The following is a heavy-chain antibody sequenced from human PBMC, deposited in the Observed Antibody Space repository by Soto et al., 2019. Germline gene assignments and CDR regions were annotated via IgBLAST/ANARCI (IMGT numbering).Heavy chain of an antibody. CDR2: IYYSRST. CDR3: ARGGRRSPGMDV. Sequence: QVQLQESGPGLVKPSQTLSLTCTVSGGSISSGGYYWSWIRQHPGKGLEWIGYIYYSRSTYYNPSLNSRVTISVDTSKNQFSLKLSSVTAADTAVYYCARGGRRSPGMDVWGQGTTVTVSS. V-gene: IGHV4-31*03. J-gene: IGHJ6*02. CDR1: GGSISSGGYY.